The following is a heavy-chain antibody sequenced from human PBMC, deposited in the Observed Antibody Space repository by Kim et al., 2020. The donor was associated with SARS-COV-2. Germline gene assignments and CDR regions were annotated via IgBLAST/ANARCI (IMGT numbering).Heavy chain of an antibody. J-gene: IGHJ4*02. CDR2: INHSGST. CDR1: GGSFSGYY. Sequence: SQTLSLTCAVYGGSFSGYYWSWIRQPPGKGLEWIGEINHSGSTNYNPSLKSRVTISVDTSKNQFSLKLSSVTAADTAVYYCARARRITHSSSWTPKPFDYWGQGTLVTVSS. D-gene: IGHD6-13*01. CDR3: ARARRITHSSSWTPKPFDY. V-gene: IGHV4-34*01.